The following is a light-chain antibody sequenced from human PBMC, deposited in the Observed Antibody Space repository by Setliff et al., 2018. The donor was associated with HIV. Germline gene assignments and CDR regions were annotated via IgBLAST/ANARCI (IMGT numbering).Light chain of an antibody. CDR2: EVS. V-gene: IGLV2-8*01. CDR3: SSNTGSNTYV. J-gene: IGLJ1*01. Sequence: QSVLTQPPSASGSPGQSVTISCTGASTDVGGYDHVSWYQQHPGKPPKVVISEVSQRPSGVPDRFSGSKSGNTAFLTVSGLQAEDEADYYCSSNTGSNTYVFGTGTKVTVL. CDR1: STDVGGYDH.